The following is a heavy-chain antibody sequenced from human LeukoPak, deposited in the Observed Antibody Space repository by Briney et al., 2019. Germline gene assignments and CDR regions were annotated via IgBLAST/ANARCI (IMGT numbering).Heavy chain of an antibody. CDR2: ISGSGGNT. CDR3: ARDLSSTSSYGMDV. V-gene: IGHV3-23*01. D-gene: IGHD2-2*01. Sequence: GGSLRLSCEASGFTFSSYAMSWVRQAPGKGLEWVSTISGSGGNTYYADSVKGRFTISRDNSKNTLYLQMNSLRVEDTAVYYCARDLSSTSSYGMDVWGQGTTVTVSS. CDR1: GFTFSSYA. J-gene: IGHJ6*02.